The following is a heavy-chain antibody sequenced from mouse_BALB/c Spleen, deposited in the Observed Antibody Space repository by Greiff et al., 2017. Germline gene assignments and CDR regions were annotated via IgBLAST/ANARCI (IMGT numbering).Heavy chain of an antibody. J-gene: IGHJ2*01. D-gene: IGHD1-3*01. CDR3: NAWGDNYFPFDY. CDR2: IDPENGDT. CDR1: GFNIKDYY. Sequence: EVQLVESGAELVRSGASVKLSCTASGFNIKDYYMHWVKQRPEQGLEWIGWIDPENGDTEYAPKFQGKATMTADTSSNTAYLQLSSLTSEDTAVYYCNAWGDNYFPFDYWGQGTTLTVSS. V-gene: IGHV14-4*02.